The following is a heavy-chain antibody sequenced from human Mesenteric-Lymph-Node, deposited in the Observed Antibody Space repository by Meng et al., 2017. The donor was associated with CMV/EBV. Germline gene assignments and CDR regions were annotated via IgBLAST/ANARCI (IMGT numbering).Heavy chain of an antibody. V-gene: IGHV4-34*01. CDR1: VGSFSGYY. D-gene: IGHD3-9*01. Sequence: QVQLHQWGAGLLNPSETLSVTCAVYVGSFSGYYWNWIRQSPEKGLEWIGEINHSGSTTYNPSFTSRIIISVDTSTNQISLNMSSVTAADTAVYYCARGSSYDILTGYFDYWGQGALVTVSS. J-gene: IGHJ4*02. CDR3: ARGSSYDILTGYFDY. CDR2: INHSGST.